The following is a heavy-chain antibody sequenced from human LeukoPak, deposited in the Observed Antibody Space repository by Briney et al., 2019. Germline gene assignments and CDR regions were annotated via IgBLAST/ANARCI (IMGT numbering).Heavy chain of an antibody. CDR2: ISSSSSYI. CDR1: GFTFSSYS. V-gene: IGHV3-21*01. Sequence: PGGSLRLSCAASGFTFSSYSMNWVRQAPGKGLEWVSSISSSSSYIYYADSVKGRFTISRDNAKNSLYLQMNSLRAEDTAVYYCARGKALWFGDLSNGMDVWGQGSTVTVSS. J-gene: IGHJ6*02. CDR3: ARGKALWFGDLSNGMDV. D-gene: IGHD3-10*01.